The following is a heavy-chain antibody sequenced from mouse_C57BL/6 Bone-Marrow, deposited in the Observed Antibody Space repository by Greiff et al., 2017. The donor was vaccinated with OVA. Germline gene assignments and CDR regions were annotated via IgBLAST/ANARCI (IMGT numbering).Heavy chain of an antibody. CDR3: ARGIYDGYYGFAY. Sequence: VHVKQSGPELVKPGDSVKISCKASGYSFTGYFMNWVMQSHGKSLEWIGRINPYNGDTFYNQKFKGKATLTVDKSSSTAHMELRSLTSEDSAVYYCARGIYDGYYGFAYWGQGTLVTVSA. V-gene: IGHV1-20*01. J-gene: IGHJ3*01. CDR1: GYSFTGYF. D-gene: IGHD2-3*01. CDR2: INPYNGDT.